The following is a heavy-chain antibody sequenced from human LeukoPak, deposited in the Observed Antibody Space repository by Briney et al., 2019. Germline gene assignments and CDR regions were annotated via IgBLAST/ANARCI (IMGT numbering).Heavy chain of an antibody. Sequence: PSGTLSLTCTVSGGSISSYYWSWIRQPPGKGLEWIGYIYYSGSTNYNPSLKSRVTISVDTSKNQFSLQLISVTAADAAVYYCAGDYEGQHWLEPWYFALWGRGTLVTASS. CDR1: GGSISSYY. J-gene: IGHJ2*01. CDR3: AGDYEGQHWLEPWYFAL. CDR2: IYYSGST. D-gene: IGHD6-19*01. V-gene: IGHV4-59*01.